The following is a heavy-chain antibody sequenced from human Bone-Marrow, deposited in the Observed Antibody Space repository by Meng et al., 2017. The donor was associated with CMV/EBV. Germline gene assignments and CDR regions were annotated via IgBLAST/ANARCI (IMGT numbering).Heavy chain of an antibody. CDR2: IYYSGST. CDR1: GGSVSSGSYY. D-gene: IGHD2-2*01. J-gene: IGHJ4*02. V-gene: IGHV4-61*01. Sequence: SETLSLTCTVSGGSVSSGSYYWSWIRQPPGKGLEWIGYIYYSGSTNYNPSLKSRVTISVDTSKNQFSLKLSSVTAADTAVYYCARDSYGVPAAMDYWGQGTLVTVSS. CDR3: ARDSYGVPAAMDY.